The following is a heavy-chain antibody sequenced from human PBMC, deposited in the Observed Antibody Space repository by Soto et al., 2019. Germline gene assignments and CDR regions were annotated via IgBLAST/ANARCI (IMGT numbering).Heavy chain of an antibody. Sequence: GGSLRLSCAASGFTFSSYAMSWVRQAPGKGLEWVSAISGSGGSTYYADSVKGRFTISRDNSKNTLYLQMNSLRAEDTAVYYCVKGGHSSSSWYFDLWGRGTLVTVSS. CDR3: VKGGHSSSSWYFDL. D-gene: IGHD6-6*01. V-gene: IGHV3-23*01. CDR1: GFTFSSYA. CDR2: ISGSGGST. J-gene: IGHJ2*01.